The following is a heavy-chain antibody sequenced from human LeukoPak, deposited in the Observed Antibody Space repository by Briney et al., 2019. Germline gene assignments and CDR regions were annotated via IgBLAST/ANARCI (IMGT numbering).Heavy chain of an antibody. Sequence: SGTLSLTCAVSGGSISSSNWWSWVRQPPGKGLEWIGEIYHSGSTNYNPSLKSRVTISVDKSKNHFSLKLSSVTAADTAVYYCARDQRLWFGESSYFDYWGRGTLVTVSS. D-gene: IGHD3-10*01. J-gene: IGHJ4*02. CDR2: IYHSGST. CDR1: GGSISSSNW. CDR3: ARDQRLWFGESSYFDY. V-gene: IGHV4-4*02.